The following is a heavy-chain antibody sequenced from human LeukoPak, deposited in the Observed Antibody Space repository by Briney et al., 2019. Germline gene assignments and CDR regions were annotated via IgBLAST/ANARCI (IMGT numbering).Heavy chain of an antibody. D-gene: IGHD2-21*02. CDR3: AKKASNTASLTFDY. CDR2: ISGSGGTT. Sequence: PGGSLRLSCAASGFTFSSYAMHWVRQAPGKGLEWVSVISGSGGTTYYADSVKGRFTTSRDNSKNTLYLQMNSLRADDTAVYYCAKKASNTASLTFDYWGQGTLVTVSS. J-gene: IGHJ4*02. CDR1: GFTFSSYA. V-gene: IGHV3-23*01.